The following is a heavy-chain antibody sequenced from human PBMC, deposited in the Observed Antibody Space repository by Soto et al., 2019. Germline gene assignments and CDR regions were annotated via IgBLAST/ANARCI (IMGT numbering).Heavy chain of an antibody. Sequence: QVQLVQSGAEVKKPGSSVKVSCKASGGTFSSYAISWVRQAPGQGLEWMGGIIPIFGTANYAQKFQGRVTITADESTSTAYMELSSLRSEDTAVYYCARGYDSSGYYSRGYYFDYWGQGTLDTVSS. CDR2: IIPIFGTA. CDR3: ARGYDSSGYYSRGYYFDY. CDR1: GGTFSSYA. D-gene: IGHD3-22*01. V-gene: IGHV1-69*01. J-gene: IGHJ4*02.